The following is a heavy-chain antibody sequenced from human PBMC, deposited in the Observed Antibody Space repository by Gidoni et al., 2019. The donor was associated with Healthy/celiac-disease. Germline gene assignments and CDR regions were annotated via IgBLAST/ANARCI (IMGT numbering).Heavy chain of an antibody. Sequence: QVQLVQSGAAVKKPGASVKVSCKASVYTFTSYAMHWVRQAPGQRLEWMGWINAGNGNTKYSQKCQGRVTITRDTSASTAYMELSSLRSEDTAVYYCESPLWFGEFHFDYWGQGTLVTVSS. CDR2: INAGNGNT. J-gene: IGHJ4*02. CDR1: VYTFTSYA. V-gene: IGHV1-3*01. D-gene: IGHD3-10*01. CDR3: ESPLWFGEFHFDY.